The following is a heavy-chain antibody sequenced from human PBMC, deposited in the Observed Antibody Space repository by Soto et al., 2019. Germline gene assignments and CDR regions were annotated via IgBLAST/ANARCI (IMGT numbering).Heavy chain of an antibody. V-gene: IGHV3-13*01. D-gene: IGHD4-17*01. Sequence: EVQLVESGGALVQPGGSLRLSCVTSGFIFSDYDMHWVRQATGKGLEWVSGIGPASDTYYPGSVRGRFTVSRENAKDSLYLEMNCPRAGDTAPYYCARGRIYAAFDIWGQGTMVTVSS. CDR1: GFIFSDYD. J-gene: IGHJ3*02. CDR3: ARGRIYAAFDI. CDR2: IGPASDT.